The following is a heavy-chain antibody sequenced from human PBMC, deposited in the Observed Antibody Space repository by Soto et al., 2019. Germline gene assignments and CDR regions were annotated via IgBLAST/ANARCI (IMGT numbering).Heavy chain of an antibody. CDR2: ISAYNGNT. CDR3: ARASSFRSSTSCYIGIGMEF. J-gene: IGHJ6*01. V-gene: IGHV1-18*04. CDR1: GYTFTSYG. D-gene: IGHD2-2*02. Sequence: GASVKVSCKASGYTFTSYGISWVRQAPLQVLEWMVCISAYNGNTNYAQKLQGRVTMTTDTSTSTAYMQLRSLRSDDTAVYYCARASSFRSSTSCYIGIGMEFWGQGTTVTVSS.